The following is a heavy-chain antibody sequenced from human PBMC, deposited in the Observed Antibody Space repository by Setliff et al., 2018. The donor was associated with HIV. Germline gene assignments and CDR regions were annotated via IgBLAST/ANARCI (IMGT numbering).Heavy chain of an antibody. J-gene: IGHJ4*02. V-gene: IGHV4-39*01. D-gene: IGHD3-22*01. CDR2: TYYSGST. CDR1: GDSISSSSYY. Sequence: ETLSLTCRVSGDSISSSSYYWGWIRQPPGKGLEWIGSTYYSGSTYYNPSLNSRVAISVDASKNQFSLKLSSVTAADTAVYYCASLPPLYDSSGYYFDYWGQGTLVTVSS. CDR3: ASLPPLYDSSGYYFDY.